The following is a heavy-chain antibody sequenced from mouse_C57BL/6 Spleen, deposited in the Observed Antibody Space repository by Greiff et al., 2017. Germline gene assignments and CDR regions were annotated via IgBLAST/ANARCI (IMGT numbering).Heavy chain of an antibody. D-gene: IGHD2-5*01. CDR1: GYTFTGYW. CDR2: ILPGSGST. V-gene: IGHV1-9*01. Sequence: VQLQQSGAELMKPGASVKLSCKATGYTFTGYWIAWVKQRPGHGLEWIGEILPGSGSTNYNEKFKGKATFTADTSSNTAYMQLSSLTTEDSAIYYCARKGPDYSNYFAWFAYWGQGTLVTVSA. J-gene: IGHJ3*01. CDR3: ARKGPDYSNYFAWFAY.